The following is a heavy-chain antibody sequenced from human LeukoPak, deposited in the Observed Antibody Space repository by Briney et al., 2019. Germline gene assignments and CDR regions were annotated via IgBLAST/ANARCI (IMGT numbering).Heavy chain of an antibody. CDR1: GYTLTELS. D-gene: IGHD6-19*01. V-gene: IGHV1-24*01. J-gene: IGHJ4*02. CDR2: FDPEDGET. Sequence: PWASVKVSCKVSGYTLTELSMHWVRQAPGKGLEWMGGFDPEDGETIYAQKFQGRVTMTEDTSTDTAYMQLSSLRSEDTAVYYCATKAPSSRYYFDYWGQGTLVTVSS. CDR3: ATKAPSSRYYFDY.